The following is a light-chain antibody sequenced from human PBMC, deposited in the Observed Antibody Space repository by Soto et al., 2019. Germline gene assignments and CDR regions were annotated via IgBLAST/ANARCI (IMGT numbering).Light chain of an antibody. CDR3: SSYTTSTTRV. Sequence: QSALTQPASVSGSPGQSITISCAGTSRDVGVYDFVSWYQQHPGKAPKLLIYDVNNRPAGISNRFSGSKSGNTASLTISGLQAEDEADYYCSSYTTSTTRVFGGGTKVTVL. CDR2: DVN. V-gene: IGLV2-14*03. J-gene: IGLJ2*01. CDR1: SRDVGVYDF.